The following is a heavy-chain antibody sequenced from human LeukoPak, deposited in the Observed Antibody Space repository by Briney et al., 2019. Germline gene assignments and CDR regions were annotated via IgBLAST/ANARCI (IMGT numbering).Heavy chain of an antibody. J-gene: IGHJ4*02. D-gene: IGHD1-26*01. CDR3: ARRYSGSSLVDY. V-gene: IGHV4-39*01. CDR1: GGSISSSSYY. CDR2: IYYSGST. Sequence: SETLSLTCTVSGGSISSSSYYWVWIRQPPGKGPEWVGNIYYSGSTYYNPSLKSQLTISIDTSNNQFSLKLTSLTAADTAVYYCARRYSGSSLVDYWGQGTLVTVSS.